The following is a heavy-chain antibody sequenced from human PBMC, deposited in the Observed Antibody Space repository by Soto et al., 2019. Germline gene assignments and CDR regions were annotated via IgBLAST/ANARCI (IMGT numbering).Heavy chain of an antibody. CDR3: ANERGSTYGYFDY. J-gene: IGHJ4*02. D-gene: IGHD5-18*01. V-gene: IGHV4-30-4*01. CDR1: GGSVSSGYNY. CDR2: ISGSGST. Sequence: PSETLSLTCTVSGGSVSSGYNYWSWIRQSPGKGLEWIGYISGSGSTGYNPSLKNRLTMSVDRSKNQFTLRLTSVTAADTAVYFCANERGSTYGYFDYWGQGTQVTVSS.